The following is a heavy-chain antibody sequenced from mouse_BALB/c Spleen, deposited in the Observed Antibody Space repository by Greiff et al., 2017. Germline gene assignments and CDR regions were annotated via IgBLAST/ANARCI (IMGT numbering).Heavy chain of an antibody. V-gene: IGHV3-2*02. CDR3: ARRGGYAMDY. CDR2: ISYSGST. D-gene: IGHD1-1*02. Sequence: EVMLVESGPGLVKPSQSLSLTCTVTGYSITSDYAWNWIRQFPGNKLEWMGYISYSGSTSYNPSLKSRISITRDTSKNQFFLQLNSVTTEDTATYYCARRGGYAMDYWGQGTSVTVSS. J-gene: IGHJ4*01. CDR1: GYSITSDYA.